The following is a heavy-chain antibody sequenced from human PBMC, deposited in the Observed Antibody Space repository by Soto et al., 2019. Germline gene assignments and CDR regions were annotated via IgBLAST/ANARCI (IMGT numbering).Heavy chain of an antibody. CDR1: GVSIGSNYY. D-gene: IGHD6-19*01. CDR2: MSHIGSV. CDR3: ARSLGWYAVDY. Sequence: QVLLQEPGPGLVQPSGTLSLSCVVSGVSIGSNYYWGWVRQPPGKGLEWLGDMSHIGSVNYNPSLNSRVTISMDKSQNQFSLKLDSMTAADTAVYYCARSLGWYAVDYWGQGTLVIVSS. V-gene: IGHV4-4*02. J-gene: IGHJ4*02.